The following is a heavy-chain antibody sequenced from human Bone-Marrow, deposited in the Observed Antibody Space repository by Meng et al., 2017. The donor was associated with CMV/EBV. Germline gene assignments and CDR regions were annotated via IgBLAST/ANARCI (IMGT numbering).Heavy chain of an antibody. CDR1: GGSFSGYY. V-gene: IGHV4-34*01. J-gene: IGHJ2*01. D-gene: IGHD4-11*01. CDR3: ARRATVTARYWYFDL. CDR2: INHSGST. Sequence: SQTLSLTCAVYGGSFSGYYWSWIRQPPGKGLEWIGEINHSGSTNYNPSLKSRVTISVDTSKNQFSLKLSPVTAADTAVYYCARRATVTARYWYFDLWGRGTLVTVSS.